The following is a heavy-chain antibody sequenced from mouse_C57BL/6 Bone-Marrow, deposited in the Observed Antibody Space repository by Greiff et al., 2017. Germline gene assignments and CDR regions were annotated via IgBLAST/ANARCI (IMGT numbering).Heavy chain of an antibody. D-gene: IGHD1-1*01. Sequence: QVQLQQPGAELVKPGASVKLSCRASGYTFTSYWMHWVKQRPGQGLEWIGMIHPNSGSTNYNEKFKSKATLTVDKSSSTAYMQLSSLTSEDSAVYYCARGLYYYGSSPNYFDDWGQGTTLTVSS. CDR1: GYTFTSYW. CDR3: ARGLYYYGSSPNYFDD. CDR2: IHPNSGST. J-gene: IGHJ2*01. V-gene: IGHV1-64*01.